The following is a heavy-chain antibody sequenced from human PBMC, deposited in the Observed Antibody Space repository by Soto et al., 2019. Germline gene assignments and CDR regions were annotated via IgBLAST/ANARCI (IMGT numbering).Heavy chain of an antibody. CDR2: IYHSGST. D-gene: IGHD3-16*02. J-gene: IGHJ4*02. CDR3: ARAPALRSERYCFDY. CDR1: GGSISSGGYS. V-gene: IGHV4-30-2*01. Sequence: QLQLQESGSGLVKPSQTLSLTCAVSGGSISSGGYSWSWIRQPPGKGLEWIGYIYHSGSTYYNPFLKSRVTISVDRSKNQFSLKLSSVTAADTAVYYCARAPALRSERYCFDYWGQGTLVTVSS.